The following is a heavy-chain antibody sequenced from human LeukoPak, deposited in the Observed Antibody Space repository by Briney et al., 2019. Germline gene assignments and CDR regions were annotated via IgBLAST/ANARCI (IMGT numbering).Heavy chain of an antibody. CDR1: GGSISSGSYY. D-gene: IGHD4-17*01. Sequence: SETLSLTCTVSGGSISSGSYYWSWIRQPAGKGLEWIGRIYTSGSTNYNPSLKSRVTISVDTSKNQFSLKLSSATAADTAVYYCAAYSYGDYWYFDLWGRGTLVTVSS. V-gene: IGHV4-61*02. CDR3: AAYSYGDYWYFDL. J-gene: IGHJ2*01. CDR2: IYTSGST.